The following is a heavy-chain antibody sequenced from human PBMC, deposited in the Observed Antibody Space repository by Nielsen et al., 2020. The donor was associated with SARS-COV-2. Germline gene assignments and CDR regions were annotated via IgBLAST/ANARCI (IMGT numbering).Heavy chain of an antibody. CDR2: ISGSGGST. D-gene: IGHD6-19*01. V-gene: IGHV3-23*01. Sequence: GESLKISCAASGFTFSSYAMSWVRQAPGKGLEWVSAISGSGGSTYYADSVKGRFTISRDNSKNTLYLQMNSLRAEDTAVYYCAKRVAVAGTPAYYYGRDVWGQGTTVTVSS. CDR3: AKRVAVAGTPAYYYGRDV. CDR1: GFTFSSYA. J-gene: IGHJ6*02.